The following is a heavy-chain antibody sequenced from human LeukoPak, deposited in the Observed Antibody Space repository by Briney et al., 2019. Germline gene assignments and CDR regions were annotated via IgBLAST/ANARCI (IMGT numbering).Heavy chain of an antibody. CDR3: ARDSSSWYYFDY. CDR1: GFTFSSYG. V-gene: IGHV3-33*01. J-gene: IGHJ4*02. Sequence: GRSLRLSCAASGFTFSSYGMHWVRQAPGKGLEWVAVIWYDGSDKYYVDSVKGRFTISRDNSKNTLYLQMNSLRAEDTAVYYCARDSSSWYYFDYWGQGTLVTVSS. CDR2: IWYDGSDK. D-gene: IGHD6-13*01.